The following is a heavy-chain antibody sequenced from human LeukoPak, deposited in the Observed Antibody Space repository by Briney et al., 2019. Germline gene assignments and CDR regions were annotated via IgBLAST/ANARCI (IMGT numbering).Heavy chain of an antibody. J-gene: IGHJ5*02. CDR3: AREDNWGTDLDP. Sequence: KPGGSLRLSCAASGFTFSSYSMNWVRQAPGKGLEWVSSISSSSSYIYYADSVKGRFTISRDNAKNSLYLQMNSLRAEDTAVYYCAREDNWGTDLDPWGQGTLVTVSS. CDR1: GFTFSSYS. D-gene: IGHD1-1*01. V-gene: IGHV3-21*01. CDR2: ISSSSSYI.